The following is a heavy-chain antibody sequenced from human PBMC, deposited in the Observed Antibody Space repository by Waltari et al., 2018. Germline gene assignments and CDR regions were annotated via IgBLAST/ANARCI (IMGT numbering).Heavy chain of an antibody. CDR2: IIPIFGTA. Sequence: CKASGGTFSSYAISWVRQAPGQGLEWMGGIIPIFGTANYAQKFQGRVTITADESTSTAYMELSSLRSEDTAVYYCARGHSSSWYFDYWGQGTLVTVSS. V-gene: IGHV1-69*01. CDR3: ARGHSSSWYFDY. D-gene: IGHD6-13*01. J-gene: IGHJ4*02. CDR1: GGTFSSYA.